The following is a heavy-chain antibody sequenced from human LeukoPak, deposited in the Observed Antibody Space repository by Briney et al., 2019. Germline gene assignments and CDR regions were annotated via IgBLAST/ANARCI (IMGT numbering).Heavy chain of an antibody. Sequence: SETLSLTCTVSGGSISSYYWGWIRQPPGKGLEWIGSIYYSGSTYYNPSLKSRVTISVDTSKNQFSLKLSSVTAADTAVYYCARRLLKYSSSSPVGYFDYWGQGTLVTVSS. CDR2: IYYSGST. J-gene: IGHJ4*02. D-gene: IGHD6-6*01. CDR1: GGSISSYY. CDR3: ARRLLKYSSSSPVGYFDY. V-gene: IGHV4-39*07.